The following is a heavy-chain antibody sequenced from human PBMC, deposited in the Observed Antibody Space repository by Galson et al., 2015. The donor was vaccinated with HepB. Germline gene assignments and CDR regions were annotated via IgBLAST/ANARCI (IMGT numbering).Heavy chain of an antibody. Sequence: SVKVSCKASGYTFTSYAMHWVRQAPGQRLEWMGWINAGNGNTKYSQKFQGRVTITRDTSASTAYMELSSLRSEDTAVYYCAREEGIAVAGRESGQAGDDAVDIWGQGTMVTVSS. CDR3: AREEGIAVAGRESGQAGDDAVDI. D-gene: IGHD6-19*01. CDR2: INAGNGNT. J-gene: IGHJ3*02. CDR1: GYTFTSYA. V-gene: IGHV1-3*01.